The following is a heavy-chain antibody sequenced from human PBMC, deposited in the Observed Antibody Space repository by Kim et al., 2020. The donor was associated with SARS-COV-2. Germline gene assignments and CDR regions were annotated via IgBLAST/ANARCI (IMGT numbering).Heavy chain of an antibody. Sequence: GGSLRLSCAASGLSVNENYMQWVRQAPGKGPEWVSVLYSAGNTYYADPVKGRFTVSRDYSKNTLYLQMNSLRAEDTAVYYCARSTRGRDSEWLPRGGGMDVWGQGTTVTVSS. CDR3: ARSTRGRDSEWLPRGGGMDV. CDR1: GLSVNENY. D-gene: IGHD3-9*01. CDR2: LYSAGNT. J-gene: IGHJ6*02. V-gene: IGHV3-66*01.